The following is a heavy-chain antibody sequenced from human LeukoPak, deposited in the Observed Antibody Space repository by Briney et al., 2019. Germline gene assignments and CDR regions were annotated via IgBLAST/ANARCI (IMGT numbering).Heavy chain of an antibody. J-gene: IGHJ4*02. CDR1: GFTFSSYS. D-gene: IGHD6-19*01. V-gene: IGHV3-21*01. CDR2: ISSSSSYI. Sequence: PGGSLRLSCAASGFTFSSYSMNWVRQAPGKGLEWVSSISSSSSYIYYADSVKGRFTISRDNAKNSLYLQMNILRAEDTAVYYCAREASKSGWYLRYFDYWGQGTLVTVSS. CDR3: AREASKSGWYLRYFDY.